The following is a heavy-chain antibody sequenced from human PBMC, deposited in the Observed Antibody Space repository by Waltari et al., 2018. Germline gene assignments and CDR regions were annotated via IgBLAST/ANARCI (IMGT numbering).Heavy chain of an antibody. V-gene: IGHV4-38-2*01. J-gene: IGHJ4*02. Sequence: QVQLQESGPGLVKPSETLSLTCAVSGYSISSGYYWGWIRQPPGKGLEWIGSIDHSGSTYYNPSLKSRVTISVDTSKNQFSLKLSSVTAADTAVYYCAREYDSSGYYGFDYWGQGTLVTVSS. CDR2: IDHSGST. D-gene: IGHD3-22*01. CDR1: GYSISSGYY. CDR3: AREYDSSGYYGFDY.